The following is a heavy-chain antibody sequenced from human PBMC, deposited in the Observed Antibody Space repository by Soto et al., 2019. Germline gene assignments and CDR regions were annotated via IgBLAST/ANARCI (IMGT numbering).Heavy chain of an antibody. V-gene: IGHV1-3*01. CDR1: GYTFTSSA. CDR2: INAGNGNT. J-gene: IGHJ4*02. Sequence: ASLKVSCKASGYTFTSSAMHWVRQAPGQRLEWMGWINAGNGNTKYSQKFQGRVTITRDTSASTAYMELSSLRSEDTAVYYCARVKEFNGTLFDYWGQGTLVTVSS. CDR3: ARVKEFNGTLFDY. D-gene: IGHD2-8*01.